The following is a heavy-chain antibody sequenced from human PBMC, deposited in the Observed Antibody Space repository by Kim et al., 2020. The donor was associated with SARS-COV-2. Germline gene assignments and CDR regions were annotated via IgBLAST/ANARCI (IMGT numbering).Heavy chain of an antibody. CDR2: IYYSGST. V-gene: IGHV4-39*01. CDR3: ASSYSSGWGGVWYYFDY. J-gene: IGHJ4*02. D-gene: IGHD6-19*01. Sequence: SETLSLTCTVSGGSISSSSYYWGWIRQPPGKGLEWIGSIYYSGSTYYNPSLKSRVTISVDTSKNQFSLKLSSVTAADTAVYYCASSYSSGWGGVWYYFDYWGQGTLVTVSS. CDR1: GGSISSSSYY.